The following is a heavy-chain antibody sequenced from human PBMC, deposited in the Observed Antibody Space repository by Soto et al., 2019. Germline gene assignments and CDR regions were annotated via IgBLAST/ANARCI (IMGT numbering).Heavy chain of an antibody. V-gene: IGHV3-21*01. CDR2: ISSSSSYI. CDR3: SGSGYTYGMDV. Sequence: EVQLVESGGGLVKPGGSLRLSCAASGFTFSSYSMNWVRQAPGKGLEWVSSISSSSSYIYYADSVKGRFTISRDNAKNTLYLQMNSLRAEDTAVYYCSGSGYTYGMDVWGHVTTVTVSS. J-gene: IGHJ6*02. CDR1: GFTFSSYS. D-gene: IGHD3-22*01.